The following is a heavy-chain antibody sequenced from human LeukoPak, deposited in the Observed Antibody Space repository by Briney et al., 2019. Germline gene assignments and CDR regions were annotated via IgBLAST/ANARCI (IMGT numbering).Heavy chain of an antibody. J-gene: IGHJ6*02. Sequence: SQTLSLTCAISGDSVSSNSAAWNWIRQSPSRGLEWLGRTYYRSKWYNDYAVSAKSRITINPDTSKNQFSLQLNSVTPEDTAVYYCASSLLRYYYDSSGYIPVHYYYGMDVWGQGTTVTVSS. CDR3: ASSLLRYYYDSSGYIPVHYYYGMDV. CDR1: GDSVSSNSAA. V-gene: IGHV6-1*01. CDR2: TYYRSKWYN. D-gene: IGHD3-22*01.